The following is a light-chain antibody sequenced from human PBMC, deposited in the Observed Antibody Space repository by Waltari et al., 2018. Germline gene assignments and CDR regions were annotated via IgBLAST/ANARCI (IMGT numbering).Light chain of an antibody. J-gene: IGKJ1*01. CDR2: HTS. CDR3: QHYVRLPAT. V-gene: IGKV3-20*01. CDR1: QSVGKY. Sequence: EIVLTQSPGTLSLSPGERATLSCWASQSVGKYLAWYQQKPGQAPRILIYHTSNRATGIPDRFSGSGSGTDFSLTISRLEPEDFAVYYCQHYVRLPATFGQGTKVEIK.